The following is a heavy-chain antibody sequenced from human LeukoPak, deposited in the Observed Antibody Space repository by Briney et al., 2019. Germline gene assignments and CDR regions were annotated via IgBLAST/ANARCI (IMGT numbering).Heavy chain of an antibody. CDR3: ARGRGYIYGYDY. CDR2: ISTNGGST. D-gene: IGHD5-18*01. CDR1: GFMFSNYD. Sequence: GGSLRLSCAASGFMFSNYDMHWVRQAPGKGLEYVSHISTNGGSTYYAISVKGRFTISGDNSKNTLYLQMGSLRAEDMAVYYCARGRGYIYGYDYRGQGTLVTVSS. J-gene: IGHJ4*02. V-gene: IGHV3-64*01.